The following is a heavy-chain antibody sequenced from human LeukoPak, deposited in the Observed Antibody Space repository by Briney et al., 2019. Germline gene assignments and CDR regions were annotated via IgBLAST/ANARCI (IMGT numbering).Heavy chain of an antibody. CDR2: IRYDGSNK. V-gene: IGHV3-30*02. Sequence: GGPLRLSCAASGFIFSSYGMHWVRKAPGKGLEWVTFIRYDGSNKYYAYSVKGRFTISRDNSNNTLYLQMNSLRAEDTAVYYCAKVDQMGAHRPFDYWGQGTLVTVSS. CDR3: AKVDQMGAHRPFDY. D-gene: IGHD1-26*01. J-gene: IGHJ4*02. CDR1: GFIFSSYG.